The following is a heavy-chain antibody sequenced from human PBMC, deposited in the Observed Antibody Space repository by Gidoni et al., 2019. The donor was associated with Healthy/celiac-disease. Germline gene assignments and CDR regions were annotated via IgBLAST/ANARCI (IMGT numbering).Heavy chain of an antibody. J-gene: IGHJ6*02. CDR3: ARDSNGDYYYYYGMDV. V-gene: IGHV1-18*01. Sequence: QVQLVQSGAEGKKPGASVKVSCKASGYTFTSYGISWVRQAPGQGLEWMGWISAYNGNTNYAQKLQGRVTMTTDTSTSTAYMELRSLRSDDTAVYYCARDSNGDYYYYYGMDVWGQGTTVTVSS. CDR1: GYTFTSYG. CDR2: ISAYNGNT. D-gene: IGHD4-17*01.